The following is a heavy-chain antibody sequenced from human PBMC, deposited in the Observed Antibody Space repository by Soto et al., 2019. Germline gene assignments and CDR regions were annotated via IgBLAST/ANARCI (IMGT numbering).Heavy chain of an antibody. V-gene: IGHV3-33*01. J-gene: IGHJ4*02. CDR1: GFTFSNYG. CDR2: IWYDGTNK. CDR3: ARTYYFGSGSRHFDY. D-gene: IGHD3-10*01. Sequence: QVQLVESGGGVVQPGRFLRLSCAASGFTFSNYGMHWVRQAPGKGLEWVAVIWYDGTNKYYADSVKGRFTISRDNSENTLYLQMHSLRAEDTAVYYCARTYYFGSGSRHFDYWGQGTLVTVSS.